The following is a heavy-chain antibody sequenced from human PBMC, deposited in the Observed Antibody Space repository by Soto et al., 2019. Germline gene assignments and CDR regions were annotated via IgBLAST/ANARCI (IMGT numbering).Heavy chain of an antibody. D-gene: IGHD4-17*01. CDR3: TTDDYGVRYYFDC. J-gene: IGHJ4*02. V-gene: IGHV3-15*01. Sequence: EVQLVESGGGLVKPGGSLRLSCAASGFTFSNAWMSWVRQAPGKGLEWVGRIKSKTDGGTTDYAAPVKGRFTISRDDSKNTLYLQINSLKTEDTAVYYCTTDDYGVRYYFDCWGQGTLVTVSS. CDR2: IKSKTDGGTT. CDR1: GFTFSNAW.